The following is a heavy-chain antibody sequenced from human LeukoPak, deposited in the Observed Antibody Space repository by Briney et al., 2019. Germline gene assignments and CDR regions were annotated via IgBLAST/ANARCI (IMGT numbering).Heavy chain of an antibody. CDR1: GGSFSGYY. Sequence: SETLSLTCAVYGGSFSGYYWGWIRQPPGKGLEWIGEINHSGSTNYNPSLKSRVTISVDTSKNQFSLKLSSVTAADTAVYYCARRSTVTNGGGAFDIWGQGTMVTVSS. CDR3: ARRSTVTNGGGAFDI. J-gene: IGHJ3*02. CDR2: INHSGST. D-gene: IGHD4-11*01. V-gene: IGHV4-34*01.